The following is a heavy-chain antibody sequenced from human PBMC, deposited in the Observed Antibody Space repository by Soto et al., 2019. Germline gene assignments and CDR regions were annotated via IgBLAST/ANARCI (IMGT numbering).Heavy chain of an antibody. CDR3: AKEPYSSGWYGEYFQH. V-gene: IGHV3-23*01. J-gene: IGHJ1*01. CDR2: ISGSGGST. CDR1: GFTFSSYA. D-gene: IGHD6-19*01. Sequence: EVQLLESGGGLVQPGGSLRLSCAASGFTFSSYAMSWVRQAPVKGLEWVSAISGSGGSTYYADSVKGRFTISRDNSKNTLYLQMNSLRAEDTAVYYCAKEPYSSGWYGEYFQHWGQGTLVTVSS.